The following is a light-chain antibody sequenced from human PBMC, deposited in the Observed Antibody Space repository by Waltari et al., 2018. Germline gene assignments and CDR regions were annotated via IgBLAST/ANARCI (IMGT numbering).Light chain of an antibody. V-gene: IGKV4-1*01. CDR1: QSVLYSSNNRYY. CDR3: QQYQSTPRGT. CDR2: WAT. Sequence: DIVMTQSPDSLAVSLGERATINCKSSQSVLYSSNNRYYLAWYQQEPGQPPKLLIYWATTREAGVPDRFSVSGSWTDFTLTISSLQAEDVAVYYCQQYQSTPRGTFGQGTKVEIK. J-gene: IGKJ1*01.